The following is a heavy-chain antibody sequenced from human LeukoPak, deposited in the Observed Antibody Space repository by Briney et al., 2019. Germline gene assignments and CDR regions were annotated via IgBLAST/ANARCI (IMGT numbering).Heavy chain of an antibody. D-gene: IGHD3-10*02. CDR2: IYYSGST. Sequence: SETLSLTCTVSGGSISSYYWSWIRQPPGKGLEWIGYIYYSGSTNYNPSLKSRVTISVDTSKNQFSLKLSSVTAADTAVYYCARDYRPHVRGVGGVYYYYYYMDVWGKGTTVTVSS. V-gene: IGHV4-59*12. CDR1: GGSISSYY. J-gene: IGHJ6*03. CDR3: ARDYRPHVRGVGGVYYYYYYMDV.